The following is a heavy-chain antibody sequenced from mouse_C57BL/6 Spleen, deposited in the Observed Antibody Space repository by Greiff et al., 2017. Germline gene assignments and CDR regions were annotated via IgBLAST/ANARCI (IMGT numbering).Heavy chain of an antibody. CDR3: ASYSYGSSWFAY. J-gene: IGHJ3*01. Sequence: QVQLQQPGAELVKPGASVKLSCKASGYTFTSYWMHWVKQRPGQGLEWIGMIHPNSGSTNYNATFKSKATLTVDKSSSTAYMQLSSLTSEDSAVYDCASYSYGSSWFAYWGQGTLVTVSA. D-gene: IGHD1-1*01. V-gene: IGHV1-64*01. CDR1: GYTFTSYW. CDR2: IHPNSGST.